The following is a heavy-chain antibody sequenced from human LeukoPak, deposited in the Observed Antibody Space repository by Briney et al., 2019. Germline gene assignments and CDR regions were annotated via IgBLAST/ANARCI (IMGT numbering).Heavy chain of an antibody. V-gene: IGHV4-34*01. J-gene: IGHJ4*02. Sequence: SETLSLTCAVYGRSFSGYYWSWIRQPPGKGLEWIGEINHSGSTNYNPSLKSRVTISVDTSKNQFSLKLSSVTAADTAVYYCARGPTYYYDSSGYYCNDYWGQGTLVTVSS. CDR1: GRSFSGYY. D-gene: IGHD3-22*01. CDR2: INHSGST. CDR3: ARGPTYYYDSSGYYCNDY.